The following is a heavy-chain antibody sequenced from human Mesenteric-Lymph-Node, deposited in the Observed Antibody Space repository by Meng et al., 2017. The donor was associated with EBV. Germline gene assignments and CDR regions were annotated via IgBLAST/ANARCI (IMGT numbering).Heavy chain of an antibody. D-gene: IGHD6-19*01. V-gene: IGHV4-34*12. J-gene: IGHJ4*02. CDR2: ILRTGGT. CDR3: ARRKSGWNRYYLDY. Sequence: QWRLQQWGEGLLRPSETLSLPCAVAGGSFGGDYWTWIRQPPGKGLEWIGEILRTGGTTYNPSLKSRVTISVDTSKNQFSLKVTSVTAADTAVYYCARRKSGWNRYYLDYWGQGALVTVSS. CDR1: GGSFGGDY.